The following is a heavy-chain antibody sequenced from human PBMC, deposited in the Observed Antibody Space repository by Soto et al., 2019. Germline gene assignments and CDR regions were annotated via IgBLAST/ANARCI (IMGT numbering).Heavy chain of an antibody. CDR2: IYYSGST. V-gene: IGHV4-31*03. J-gene: IGHJ6*03. CDR1: GGSISSGGYY. Sequence: QVQLQESGPGLVKPSQTLSLTCTVSGGSISSGGYYWSWIRQHPGKGLEWIGYIYYSGSTYYNPSLKSRVTISGDTSKNHFSLKLSSVTAADTAVYYCARVVPAAILYYYYYYMDVWGKGTTVTVSS. D-gene: IGHD2-2*02. CDR3: ARVVPAAILYYYYYYMDV.